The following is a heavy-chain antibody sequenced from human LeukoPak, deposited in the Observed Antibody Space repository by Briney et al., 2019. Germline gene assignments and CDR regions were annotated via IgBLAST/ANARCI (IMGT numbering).Heavy chain of an antibody. Sequence: GESLKISCKGSGYGFTSYWIGWVRQMPGKGLEWVSAISGSGGSTYYADSVKGRFTISRDNSKNTLYLQMNSLRAEDTAVYYCAKESVVAAAWGQGTLVTVSS. CDR2: ISGSGGST. V-gene: IGHV3-23*01. CDR1: GYGFTSYW. CDR3: AKESVVAAA. J-gene: IGHJ5*02. D-gene: IGHD5-12*01.